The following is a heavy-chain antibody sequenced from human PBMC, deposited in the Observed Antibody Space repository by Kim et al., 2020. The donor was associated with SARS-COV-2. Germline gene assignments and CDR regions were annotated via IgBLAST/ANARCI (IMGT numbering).Heavy chain of an antibody. CDR1: GGSISSSSYY. V-gene: IGHV4-39*01. CDR3: ARQGGYYYDSSGYSSAFDI. D-gene: IGHD3-22*01. Sequence: SETLSLTCTVSGGSISSSSYYWGWIRQPPGKGLEWIGSIYYSGSTYYNPSLKSRVTISVDTSKNQFSLKLSSVTAADTAVYYWARQGGYYYDSSGYSSAFDIWGQGTMVTVSS. J-gene: IGHJ3*02. CDR2: IYYSGST.